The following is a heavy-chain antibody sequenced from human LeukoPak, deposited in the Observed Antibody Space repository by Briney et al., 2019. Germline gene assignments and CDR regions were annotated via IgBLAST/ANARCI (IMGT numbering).Heavy chain of an antibody. CDR2: IYYSGST. CDR1: GYSISSYY. Sequence: VQPSETLSLTCTVSGYSISSYYWSSIRQPPGTGLEWLGYIYYSGSTNYNPSLKSRVTISVDTSKNQFSLKLSSVTAADTAVYYCARTRLNWNYPGHYFDYWGQGTLVTVSS. J-gene: IGHJ4*02. D-gene: IGHD1-7*01. CDR3: ARTRLNWNYPGHYFDY. V-gene: IGHV4-59*01.